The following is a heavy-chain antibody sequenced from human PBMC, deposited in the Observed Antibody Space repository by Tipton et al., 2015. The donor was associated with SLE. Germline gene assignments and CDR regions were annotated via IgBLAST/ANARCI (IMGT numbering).Heavy chain of an antibody. V-gene: IGHV1-8*02. CDR2: MNPTHSNT. CDR3: ARAKWEPDY. Sequence: QSGAEVKKPGASVRVSCKASGYTFTTYGISWVRQAPGQGLEWMGWMNPTHSNTGYTQKFQGRVTFTMDIPKSTAYMELSSLTSEDTATYYCARAKWEPDYWGQGTLVTVSS. CDR1: GYTFTTYG. J-gene: IGHJ4*02. D-gene: IGHD1-26*01.